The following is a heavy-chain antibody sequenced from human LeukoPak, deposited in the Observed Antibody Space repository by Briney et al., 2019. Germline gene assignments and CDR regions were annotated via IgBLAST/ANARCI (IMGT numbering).Heavy chain of an antibody. CDR3: ASASERWLQSPRISVPDVYYFDF. V-gene: IGHV4-38-2*02. Sequence: SETLSLTCTFSGHSISSDSHWGWIRQPPGKGLEWIGTIYHTGSTYYNPSLKSRVTISIDTSKNQFSLKLSSVTAADTAMYYCASASERWLQSPRISVPDVYYFDFWGQGTLVTVSS. CDR2: IYHTGST. D-gene: IGHD5-24*01. J-gene: IGHJ4*02. CDR1: GHSISSDSH.